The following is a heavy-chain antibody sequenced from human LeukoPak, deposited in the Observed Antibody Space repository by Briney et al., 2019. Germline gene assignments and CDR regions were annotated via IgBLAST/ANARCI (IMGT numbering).Heavy chain of an antibody. CDR2: INWNGGST. D-gene: IGHD6-13*01. CDR3: ARWYSSSWYLRITLYYYYYMDV. CDR1: GFTFDDYG. V-gene: IGHV3-20*04. J-gene: IGHJ6*03. Sequence: GGSLRLSCAASGFTFDDYGMSWVRQAPGKGLEWVSGINWNGGSTGYADSVKGRFTISRDNAKNSLYLQMNSLRAEDTALYYCARWYSSSWYLRITLYYYYYMDVWGKGTTVTVSS.